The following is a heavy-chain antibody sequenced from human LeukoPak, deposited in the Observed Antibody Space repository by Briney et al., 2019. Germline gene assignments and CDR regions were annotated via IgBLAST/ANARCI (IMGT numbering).Heavy chain of an antibody. V-gene: IGHV3-33*08. J-gene: IGHJ3*02. CDR2: TWYDGSNN. CDR3: ARDRYFGSDGFDI. CDR1: GFSFSEHG. Sequence: PGGSLTLSCAASGFSFSEHGMHWVRQAPGKGPDWVTVTWYDGSNNHYADSVKGRFTISRDNSKNTVFLEMNSLRAEDTAVYHCARDRYFGSDGFDIWGPGTMVIVSS. D-gene: IGHD3-10*01.